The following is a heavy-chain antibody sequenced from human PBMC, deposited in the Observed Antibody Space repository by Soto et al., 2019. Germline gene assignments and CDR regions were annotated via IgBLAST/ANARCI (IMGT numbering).Heavy chain of an antibody. Sequence: SVKVSCKASGGTFSSYAISWVRQAPGQGLEWMGGIIPIFGTANYAQKFQGRVTITADESTSTAYMELSSLRSEDTAVYYCARVAVCSGGSCYSWDYYYYYGMDVWGQGXTVTVSS. J-gene: IGHJ6*02. V-gene: IGHV1-69*13. D-gene: IGHD2-15*01. CDR3: ARVAVCSGGSCYSWDYYYYYGMDV. CDR1: GGTFSSYA. CDR2: IIPIFGTA.